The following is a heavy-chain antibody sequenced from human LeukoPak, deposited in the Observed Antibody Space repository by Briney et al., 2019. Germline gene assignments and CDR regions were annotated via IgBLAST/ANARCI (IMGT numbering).Heavy chain of an antibody. CDR2: IRYDGINK. D-gene: IGHD3-10*01. J-gene: IGHJ3*02. V-gene: IGHV3-30*02. Sequence: GGSLRLSCAASGFTFSSYGMHWVRQAPGKGPEWVAFIRYDGINKYYADSVKGRFTISRDSFKNTLYLQMNSLRPEDTAVYYCAKEGDYYGSGSYRDGFDIWGQGTRATVSS. CDR3: AKEGDYYGSGSYRDGFDI. CDR1: GFTFSSYG.